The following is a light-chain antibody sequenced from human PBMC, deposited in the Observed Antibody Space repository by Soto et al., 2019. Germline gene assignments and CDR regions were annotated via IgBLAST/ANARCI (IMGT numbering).Light chain of an antibody. CDR2: GAS. V-gene: IGKV3-20*01. CDR1: HSVDTSN. J-gene: IGKJ1*01. Sequence: TLSLSPGQRATLSCRSSHSVDTSNVAWYQQRPGQAPRVLIYGASNRAAGIPDRFSGSGSGTDFTLTISSLEPEDSAVYHCQQYGSSWWAFGHGTTVDLK. CDR3: QQYGSSWWA.